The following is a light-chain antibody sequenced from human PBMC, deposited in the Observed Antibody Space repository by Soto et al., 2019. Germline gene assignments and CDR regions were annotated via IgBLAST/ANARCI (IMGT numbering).Light chain of an antibody. CDR2: KAS. J-gene: IGKJ3*01. CDR3: NPDISYLCM. V-gene: IGKV1-5*03. CDR1: QSISSW. Sequence: DIQMTQSPSTLSASVGDRVTITCRASQSISSWLAWYQQKPGKAPKLLIYKASSLESGVPSRFSGSGSGTEFTLTISSLQPDDFATYKGNPDISYLCMFGHVTNVDSK.